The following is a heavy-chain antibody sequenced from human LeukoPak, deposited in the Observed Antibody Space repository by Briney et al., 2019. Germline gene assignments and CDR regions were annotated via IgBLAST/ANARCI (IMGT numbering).Heavy chain of an antibody. D-gene: IGHD3-22*01. CDR3: ARDRYYYDSSGYYYMDV. CDR1: GGSISSYY. Sequence: SETLSLTCTVSGGSISSYYWSWIRQPPGKGLEWIGYIYYSGTTNYNPSLKSRATISVDTSKNQFSLKLSSVTAADTAVYYCARDRYYYDSSGYYYMDVWGKGTTVTVSS. J-gene: IGHJ6*03. V-gene: IGHV4-59*01. CDR2: IYYSGTT.